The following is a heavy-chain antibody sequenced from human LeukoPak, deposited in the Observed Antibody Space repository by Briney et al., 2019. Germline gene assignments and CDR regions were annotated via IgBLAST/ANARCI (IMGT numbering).Heavy chain of an antibody. J-gene: IGHJ4*02. Sequence: HPGGSLRLSCAASGFTFSSYEMNWLRQAPGKGLEGVSYISSSGSTIDYADSVRGRFTISRDNSKNTLYLQMNSLRAEDTAVYYCAKDLVVVRVPYYFDYWGQGTLVTVSS. CDR2: ISSSGSTI. D-gene: IGHD2-21*01. CDR3: AKDLVVVRVPYYFDY. CDR1: GFTFSSYE. V-gene: IGHV3-48*03.